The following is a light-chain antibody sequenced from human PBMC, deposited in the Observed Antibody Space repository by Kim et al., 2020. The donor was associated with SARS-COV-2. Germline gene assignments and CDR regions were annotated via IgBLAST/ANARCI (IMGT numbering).Light chain of an antibody. V-gene: IGLV2-14*03. Sequence: QSALTQPASVSGSPGQSITISCTGTNSDVGTYDYVSWYQQHPGKVPKLIIYDVTNRPSGVSDRFSASKSGNTASLTISGLQAEDEAEYYCCSYTSTAIWVFGGGTQLTVL. CDR1: NSDVGTYDY. J-gene: IGLJ3*02. CDR2: DVT. CDR3: CSYTSTAIWV.